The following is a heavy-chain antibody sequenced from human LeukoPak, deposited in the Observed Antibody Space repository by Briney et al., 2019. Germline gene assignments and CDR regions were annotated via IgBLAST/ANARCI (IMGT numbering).Heavy chain of an antibody. CDR3: ASRYYSSGWYLDY. D-gene: IGHD6-19*01. CDR1: GGSFSGYY. CDR2: INHSGST. J-gene: IGHJ4*02. Sequence: PSETLSLTCAVYGGSFSGYYWSWIRQPPGKGLEWIGEINHSGSTNYSPSLKSRVTISVDTSKNQFSLKLSSVTAADTAVYYCASRYYSSGWYLDYWGQGTLVTVSS. V-gene: IGHV4-34*01.